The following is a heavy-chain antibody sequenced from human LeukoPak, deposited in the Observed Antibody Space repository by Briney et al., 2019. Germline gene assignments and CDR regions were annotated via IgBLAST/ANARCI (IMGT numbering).Heavy chain of an antibody. CDR3: AKDGGGWELRYYFDY. J-gene: IGHJ4*02. CDR2: ITGSGAGT. D-gene: IGHD1-26*01. Sequence: GGSLRLSCAASGFTFSNYALIWVRQAPERGLQWVSAITGSGAGTYYEDSVKGRFTISRDNSKNTLYLQMNSLRAEDTAVYYCAKDGGGWELRYYFDYWGQGTLVTVSS. V-gene: IGHV3-23*01. CDR1: GFTFSNYA.